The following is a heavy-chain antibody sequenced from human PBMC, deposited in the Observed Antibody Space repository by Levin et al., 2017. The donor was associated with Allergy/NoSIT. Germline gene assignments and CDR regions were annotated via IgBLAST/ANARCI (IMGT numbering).Heavy chain of an antibody. D-gene: IGHD6-13*01. CDR2: IVVGSGNT. CDR3: AADQGRSRTQFFDY. V-gene: IGHV1-58*01. CDR1: GFTFTSSA. Sequence: ASVKVSCKASGFTFTSSAVQWVRQARGQRLEWIGWIVVGSGNTNYAQKFQERVTITRDMSTSTAYMELSSLRSEDTAVYYCAADQGRSRTQFFDYWGQGTLVTVSS. J-gene: IGHJ4*02.